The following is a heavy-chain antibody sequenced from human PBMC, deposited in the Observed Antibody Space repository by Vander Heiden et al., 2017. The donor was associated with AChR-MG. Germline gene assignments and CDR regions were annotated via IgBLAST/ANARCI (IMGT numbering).Heavy chain of an antibody. J-gene: IGHJ4*02. CDR2: ISSGSRSI. CDR3: ARDASGWSRDC. Sequence: EVQLVESGGGLVRPGGSLRLPCAASGFTFKTYTRHWFRQAPGKGLEWVASISSGSRSIYYADSVRGRFTISRDNTKNSLYLQMNSLRGEDTAVYYCARDASGWSRDCWGQGTLVTVSS. V-gene: IGHV3-21*02. D-gene: IGHD6-19*01. CDR1: GFTFKTYT.